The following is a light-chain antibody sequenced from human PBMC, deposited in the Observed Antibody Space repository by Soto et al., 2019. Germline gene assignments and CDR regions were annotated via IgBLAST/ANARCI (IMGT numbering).Light chain of an antibody. CDR3: SSYAGSNNWV. Sequence: QSALTQPPSASGSPGQSVTISCTGTSSDVGGYNYVSWYQQHPGKAPKLMIYEVSKRPSGVPDRFSGSKSGHTASLTVSGLQAEDGADYYCSSYAGSNNWVFGGGTKLTVL. J-gene: IGLJ3*02. CDR2: EVS. CDR1: SSDVGGYNY. V-gene: IGLV2-8*01.